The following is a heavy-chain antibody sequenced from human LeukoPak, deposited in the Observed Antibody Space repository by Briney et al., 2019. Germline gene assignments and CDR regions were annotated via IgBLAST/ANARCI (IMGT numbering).Heavy chain of an antibody. J-gene: IGHJ4*02. V-gene: IGHV3-30*18. D-gene: IGHD6-19*01. Sequence: QPGGSLRLSCAASAFIFSSYTMSWVRQAPGKGLEWVAVISYDGSNKYYADSVKGRFTISRDNSKNTLYLQMNSLRAEDTAVYYCAKDFAGAVADLWGQGTLVTVSS. CDR3: AKDFAGAVADL. CDR1: AFIFSSYT. CDR2: ISYDGSNK.